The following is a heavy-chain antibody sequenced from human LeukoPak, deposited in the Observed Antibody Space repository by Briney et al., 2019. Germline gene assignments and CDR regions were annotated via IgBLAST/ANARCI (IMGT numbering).Heavy chain of an antibody. Sequence: GESLEISCKISGYIFTNNWIGWVRQVPGKGLEWMGLIYPGYSDAKYSPSLQGQVTFSVDTSITTAYLQLGGLRASDTAIYYCVRFALSSSLDHWGQGTLVTVSS. V-gene: IGHV5-51*01. J-gene: IGHJ5*02. D-gene: IGHD6-13*01. CDR2: IYPGYSDA. CDR1: GYIFTNNW. CDR3: VRFALSSSLDH.